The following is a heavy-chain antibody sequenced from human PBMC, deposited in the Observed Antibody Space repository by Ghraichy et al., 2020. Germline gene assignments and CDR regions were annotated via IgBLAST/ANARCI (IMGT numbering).Heavy chain of an antibody. D-gene: IGHD1-26*01. J-gene: IGHJ2*01. CDR2: INHSGSN. V-gene: IGHV4-34*01. CDR1: GGSFSGYY. CDR3: ARDQWELRGANNWYFDL. Sequence: SETLSLTCAVYGGSFSGYYWSWIRQPPGKGLEWIGEINHSGSNNYNASPKSRVTTSVDTSKNQSSLKLSSVTAADTAMYYCARDQWELRGANNWYFDLWGRGTLFTVSS.